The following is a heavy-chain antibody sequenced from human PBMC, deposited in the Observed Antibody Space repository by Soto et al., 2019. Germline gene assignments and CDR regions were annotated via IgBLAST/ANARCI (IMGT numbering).Heavy chain of an antibody. CDR2: ISGRGDHR. V-gene: IGHV3-23*01. CDR1: PITVYNFAA. CDR3: AKDRALENQTPYGMDV. Sequence: EMQLLESGGGLGQPGGSLRLSCVASPITVYNFAAMSWVRQTPERELEWVSTISGRGDHRYYADSVKGRFTISRDNSKNRLYLQMDGLRVDDTAVYYCAKDRALENQTPYGMDVWGQGTTVTV. J-gene: IGHJ6*02. D-gene: IGHD2-2*01.